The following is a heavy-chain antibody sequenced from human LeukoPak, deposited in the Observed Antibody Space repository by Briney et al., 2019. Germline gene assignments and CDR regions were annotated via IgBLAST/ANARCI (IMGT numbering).Heavy chain of an antibody. D-gene: IGHD6-13*01. CDR2: MNPNSGNT. CDR1: GYTFTSYG. J-gene: IGHJ6*02. V-gene: IGHV1-8*02. Sequence: ASVKVSCKASGYTFTSYGISWVRQAPGQGLEWMGWMNPNSGNTGYAQKFQGRVTMTRNTSISTAYMELSSLRSEDTAVYYCARGLYSSSWLPVGYYYYGMDVWGQGTTVTVSS. CDR3: ARGLYSSSWLPVGYYYYGMDV.